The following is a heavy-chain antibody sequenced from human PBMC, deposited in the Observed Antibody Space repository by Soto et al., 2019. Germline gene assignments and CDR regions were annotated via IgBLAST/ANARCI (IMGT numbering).Heavy chain of an antibody. D-gene: IGHD3-3*01. J-gene: IGHJ6*02. CDR2: IIPIFGTA. Sequence: GASVKVSCKASGGTFSSYAISWVRQAPGQGLEWMGGIIPIFGTANYAQKFQGRVTITADESTSTAYMELSSLRSEDTAVYYCARGSLDYDFWSGYETDAGSYYYYGMDVWGQRTTVTVSS. CDR3: ARGSLDYDFWSGYETDAGSYYYYGMDV. V-gene: IGHV1-69*13. CDR1: GGTFSSYA.